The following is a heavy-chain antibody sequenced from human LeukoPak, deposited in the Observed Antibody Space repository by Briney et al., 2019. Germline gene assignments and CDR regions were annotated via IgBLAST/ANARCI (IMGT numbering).Heavy chain of an antibody. D-gene: IGHD1-1*01. J-gene: IGHJ6*02. CDR2: IYYSGST. CDR3: AGLFLPTPMERRYYYYYGMDV. CDR1: GGSISSYY. V-gene: IGHV4-59*08. Sequence: SETLSLTCTVSGGSISSYYWSWIRQPPGKGLEWIGDIYYSGSTNYNPSLKSRVTISVDTSKNQFSLRLSSVTAADTAVYYSAGLFLPTPMERRYYYYYGMDVWGQGTTVTVSS.